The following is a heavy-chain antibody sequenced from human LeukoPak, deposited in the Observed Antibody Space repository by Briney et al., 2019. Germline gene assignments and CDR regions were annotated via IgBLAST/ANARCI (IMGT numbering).Heavy chain of an antibody. Sequence: PSETLSLTCTVSGGSISSYYWSWIRQPPGKGLEWIGYIYYSGSTNYNPSLKSRVTISVDTSKNQFSLKLSSVTAADTAVYYCARDGGSAGYYYYYYMDVWGKGTTVTVSS. CDR1: GGSISSYY. J-gene: IGHJ6*03. V-gene: IGHV4-59*01. D-gene: IGHD2-15*01. CDR2: IYYSGST. CDR3: ARDGGSAGYYYYYYMDV.